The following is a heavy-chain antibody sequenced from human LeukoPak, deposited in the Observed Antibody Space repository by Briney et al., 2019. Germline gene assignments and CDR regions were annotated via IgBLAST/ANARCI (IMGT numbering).Heavy chain of an antibody. CDR3: ASSDIVVVPAAIFVD. CDR2: INHSGST. J-gene: IGHJ4*02. V-gene: IGHV4-34*01. D-gene: IGHD2-2*01. Sequence: KSSETLSLTCAVYGGSFSGYYWSWIRQPPGKGLEWIGEINHSGSTNYNPSLKSRVTISVDTSKNQFSLKLSSVTAADTAVYYCASSDIVVVPAAIFVDWGQGTLVTVSS. CDR1: GGSFSGYY.